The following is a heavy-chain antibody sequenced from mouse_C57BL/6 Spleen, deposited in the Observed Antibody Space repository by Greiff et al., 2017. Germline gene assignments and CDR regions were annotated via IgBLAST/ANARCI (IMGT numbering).Heavy chain of an antibody. CDR1: GFTFSDYG. V-gene: IGHV5-17*01. CDR2: ISSGSSTI. J-gene: IGHJ1*03. Sequence: EVQLVESGGGLVKPGGSLKLSCAASGFTFSDYGMHWVRQAPEKGLEWVVYISSGSSTIYYADTVKGRFTISRDNAKNTLFLQMTSLRSEDTAMYYCARGLTGTRWYFDVWGTGTTVTVSS. D-gene: IGHD4-1*01. CDR3: ARGLTGTRWYFDV.